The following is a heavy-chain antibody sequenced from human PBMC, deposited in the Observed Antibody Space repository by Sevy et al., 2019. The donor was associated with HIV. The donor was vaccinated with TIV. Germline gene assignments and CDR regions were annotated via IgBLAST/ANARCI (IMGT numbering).Heavy chain of an antibody. CDR1: GFTFSSYW. D-gene: IGHD3-22*01. Sequence: GGSLRLSCAASGFTFSSYWMTWVRQVPGKGLEWVANIKQDMSEKYYADSVKGRFTISRDNARNSLYLQMESLRAEDTAVYYCARAQQVTMLVVIGGLYFDFWGQGTLVTVSS. J-gene: IGHJ4*02. CDR3: ARAQQVTMLVVIGGLYFDF. V-gene: IGHV3-7*01. CDR2: IKQDMSEK.